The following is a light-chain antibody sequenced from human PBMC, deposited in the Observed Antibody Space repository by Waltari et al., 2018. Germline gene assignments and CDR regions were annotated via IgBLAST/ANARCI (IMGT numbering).Light chain of an antibody. CDR2: EVI. J-gene: IGLJ1*01. CDR3: CSYAGRGTYV. Sequence: QSALTQPASVSGTPGQSITIPCPGTTSDVGNYDLVPWYQHPPGKAPKLLICEVIKRPSGVSSRFSGSKSGSTASLIISGLQPDDEADYYCCSYAGRGTYVFGSGTKVTVL. CDR1: TSDVGNYDL. V-gene: IGLV2-23*02.